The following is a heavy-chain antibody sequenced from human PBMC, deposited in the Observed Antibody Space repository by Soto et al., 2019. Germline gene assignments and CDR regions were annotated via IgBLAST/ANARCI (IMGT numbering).Heavy chain of an antibody. D-gene: IGHD2-2*03. V-gene: IGHV1-69*18. Sequence: QVQLVQSGAEVKKPGSSVKVSCKASGATFSGYAINWVRQAPGQGLEWLGRIVPIFETLNYAQKFQGRIAINADESTTSVYMELSNLTFEDSAVYYCVVMGNVAVSNPRSFDYWGQGTLVTVSS. CDR1: GATFSGYA. J-gene: IGHJ4*02. CDR2: IVPIFETL. CDR3: VVMGNVAVSNPRSFDY.